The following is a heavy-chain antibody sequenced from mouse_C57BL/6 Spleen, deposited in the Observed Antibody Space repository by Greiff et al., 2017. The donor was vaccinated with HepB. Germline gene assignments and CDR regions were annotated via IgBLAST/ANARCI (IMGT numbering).Heavy chain of an antibody. D-gene: IGHD1-1*01. CDR1: GYTFTSYW. V-gene: IGHV1-5*01. J-gene: IGHJ4*01. CDR3: TRAGYGSGAMDY. Sequence: EVQLQQSGTVLARPGASVKMSCKTSGYTFTSYWMHWVKQRPGRGLEWIGAIYPGNSDTSYNQKFKGKAKLTAVTSASTAYMELSSLTNEDSAVYYCTRAGYGSGAMDYWGQGTSVTVSS. CDR2: IYPGNSDT.